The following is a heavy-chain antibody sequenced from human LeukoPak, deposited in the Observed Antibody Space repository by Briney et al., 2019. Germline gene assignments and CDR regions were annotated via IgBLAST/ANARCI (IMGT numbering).Heavy chain of an antibody. D-gene: IGHD4-17*01. J-gene: IGHJ5*02. CDR3: ARTTVTTVGDWFDP. CDR2: INHSGST. Sequence: SETLSLTCAVYGGSFSGYYWSWIRQPPGKGLEWIGEINHSGSTNYNPSLKSRVTISVDTSKNQCSLKLSSVTAADTAVYYCARTTVTTVGDWFDPWGQGTLVTVSS. V-gene: IGHV4-34*01. CDR1: GGSFSGYY.